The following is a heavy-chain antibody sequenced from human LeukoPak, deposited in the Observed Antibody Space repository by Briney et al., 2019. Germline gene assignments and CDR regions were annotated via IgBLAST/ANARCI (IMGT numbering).Heavy chain of an antibody. J-gene: IGHJ4*02. CDR1: GFTFNSFG. CDR2: ISYDGSNK. CDR3: AKEKGYSYGYPYYFDY. D-gene: IGHD5-18*01. V-gene: IGHV3-30*18. Sequence: GGSLRLSCAASGFTFNSFGIHWVRQAPGKGLEWVAFISYDGSNKYYADSVKGRFTISRDNSQNTLYLQMNSLRSEDTAVYYCAKEKGYSYGYPYYFDYRGQGTLVTVSS.